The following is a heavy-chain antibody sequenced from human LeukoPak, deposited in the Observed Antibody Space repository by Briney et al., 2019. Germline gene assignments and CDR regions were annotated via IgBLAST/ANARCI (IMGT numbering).Heavy chain of an antibody. D-gene: IGHD3-22*01. J-gene: IGHJ5*02. V-gene: IGHV3-48*04. CDR2: ISSSSSTI. Sequence: GGSLRLSCAASGFTFSSYSMNWVRQAPGKGLEWVSYISSSSSTIYYADSVKGRFTISRDNAKNSLYLQMNSLRAEDTAVYYCARDPDSSGYYAWDWFDPWGQGTLVTVSS. CDR3: ARDPDSSGYYAWDWFDP. CDR1: GFTFSSYS.